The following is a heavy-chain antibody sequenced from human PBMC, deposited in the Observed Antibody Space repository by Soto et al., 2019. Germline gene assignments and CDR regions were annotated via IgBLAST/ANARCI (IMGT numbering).Heavy chain of an antibody. CDR3: ASDKDRPQLGWNYYYILDV. Sequence: QVQLEQSGAEVKKPGSSVKVSCKASGGTFSNSAISWVRQAPGQGLEWMGGIMPVFRTPDYAQRFQGRVTITAVESTGTAYMELSGLRSDDTAVYFCASDKDRPQLGWNYYYILDVWGQGTTVTVSS. CDR1: GGTFSNSA. J-gene: IGHJ6*02. D-gene: IGHD6-19*01. CDR2: IMPVFRTP. V-gene: IGHV1-69*12.